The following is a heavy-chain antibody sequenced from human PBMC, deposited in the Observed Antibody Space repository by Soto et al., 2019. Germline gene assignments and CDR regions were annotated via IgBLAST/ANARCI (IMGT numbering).Heavy chain of an antibody. CDR1: GYTFTSYA. V-gene: IGHV1-3*01. Sequence: ASVKASCKASGYTFTSYAMHWVRQAPGQRLEWMGWINAGNGNTKYSRKFQGRVTITRDTSASTAYMELSSLRSEDTAVYYCARVPAVAGTWYNWFDPWGPGTLVTVSS. D-gene: IGHD6-19*01. CDR3: ARVPAVAGTWYNWFDP. J-gene: IGHJ5*02. CDR2: INAGNGNT.